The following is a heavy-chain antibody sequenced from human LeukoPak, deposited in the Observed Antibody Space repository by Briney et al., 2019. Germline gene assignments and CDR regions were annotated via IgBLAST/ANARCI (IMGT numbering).Heavy chain of an antibody. CDR2: INPNSGGT. J-gene: IGHJ4*02. CDR3: ARDLWFGELLHIFDY. D-gene: IGHD3-10*01. Sequence: GASAKVSCKASGYTFTGYYMHWVRQAPGQGLEWMGWINPNSGGTNYAQKFQGRVTMTRDTSISTAYMELSRLRSDDTAVYYCARDLWFGELLHIFDYWGQGTLVTVSS. V-gene: IGHV1-2*02. CDR1: GYTFTGYY.